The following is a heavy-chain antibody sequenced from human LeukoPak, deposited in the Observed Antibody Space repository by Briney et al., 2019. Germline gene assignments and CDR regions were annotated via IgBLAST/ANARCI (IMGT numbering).Heavy chain of an antibody. CDR3: ARVIMGATAEWNWFHP. V-gene: IGHV4-4*07. J-gene: IGHJ5*02. Sequence: KSSETLSLTCTVSGGSISSHYWSWIRQPAGKALEWIGRVYSNGITYYNPSLESRVTMSVDTSKNQFSLRLSSVTVADTAVYYCARVIMGATAEWNWFHPWGQGTLVTVSS. CDR1: GGSISSHY. D-gene: IGHD1-26*01. CDR2: VYSNGIT.